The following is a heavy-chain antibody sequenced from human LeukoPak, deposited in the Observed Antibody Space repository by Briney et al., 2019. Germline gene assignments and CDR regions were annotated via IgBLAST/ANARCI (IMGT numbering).Heavy chain of an antibody. V-gene: IGHV3-53*01. CDR2: IYSGGTT. CDR3: TKLKGWYGDGYFDY. CDR1: RFSVSSKY. J-gene: IGHJ4*02. D-gene: IGHD6-19*01. Sequence: GGSLRLSCAASRFSVSSKYMSWVRQPAGKGLEWVSVIYSGGTTFYADSVKGRFTISRDNSKNTLYLQMNSLRPDDTVVYYCTKLKGWYGDGYFDYWGPGILVTVSS.